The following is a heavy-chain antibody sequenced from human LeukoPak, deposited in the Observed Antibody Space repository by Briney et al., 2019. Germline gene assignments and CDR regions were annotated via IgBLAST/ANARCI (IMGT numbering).Heavy chain of an antibody. V-gene: IGHV3-21*06. CDR2: ISESSSYT. J-gene: IGHJ6*02. D-gene: IGHD5-12*01. CDR3: ARDREEKARIGGMDV. CDR1: RFTFSSDS. Sequence: GGSLRLSCAGSRFTFSSDSMNWVRQAPGKGLEWISYISESSSYTYYADSVEGRFTIPRDNARNSLFLQMNSLGAEDTAIYYCARDREEKARIGGMDVWGQGTTVTVSS.